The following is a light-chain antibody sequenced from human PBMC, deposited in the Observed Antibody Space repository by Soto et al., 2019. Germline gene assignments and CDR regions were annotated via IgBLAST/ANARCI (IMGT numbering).Light chain of an antibody. CDR1: QSLLHSNGYNY. Sequence: DIVMTQSPLSLPVTSGEPASISCRCSQSLLHSNGYNYLDWYLQKPGHSTQLLISLGSNRASGVTDRFSGSGSGTDFTLKISIVEAEDVVVYYCMQSLQTPLTFGGGTKVEIK. V-gene: IGKV2-28*01. CDR3: MQSLQTPLT. J-gene: IGKJ4*01. CDR2: LGS.